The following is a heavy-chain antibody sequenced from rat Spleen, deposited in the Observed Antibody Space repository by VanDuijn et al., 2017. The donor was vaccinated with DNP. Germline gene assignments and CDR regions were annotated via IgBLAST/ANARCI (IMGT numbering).Heavy chain of an antibody. Sequence: EVQLVESGGDLVQPGRSLKLSCIASGFTFNTYWMTWIRQVPGKGLEWVASITTGDDNTYYPDSVKGRFTISRNNAKNTLYLQMNSLRSEDTATYYCARAKYSSHYWYFDFWGPGTMVTVSS. J-gene: IGHJ1*01. CDR1: GFTFNTYW. CDR3: ARAKYSSHYWYFDF. V-gene: IGHV5-31*01. CDR2: ITTGDDNT. D-gene: IGHD1-2*01.